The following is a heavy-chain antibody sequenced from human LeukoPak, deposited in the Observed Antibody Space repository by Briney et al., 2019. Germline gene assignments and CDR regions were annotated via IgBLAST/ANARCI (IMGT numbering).Heavy chain of an antibody. CDR3: ARDSSHEDAFDI. D-gene: IGHD6-13*01. V-gene: IGHV3-53*01. J-gene: IGHJ3*02. CDR2: IYSGGST. Sequence: PGGSLRLSCAASGFTVSSNYMSWVRQAPGKGLEWVSVIYSGGSTYYADSLKGRFTISRDNAKNSLYLQMNSLRAEDTAVYYCARDSSHEDAFDIWGQGTMVTVSS. CDR1: GFTVSSNY.